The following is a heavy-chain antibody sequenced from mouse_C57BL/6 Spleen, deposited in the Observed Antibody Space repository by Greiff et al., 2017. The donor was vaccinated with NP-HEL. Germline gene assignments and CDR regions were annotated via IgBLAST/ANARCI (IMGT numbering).Heavy chain of an antibody. CDR1: GYTFTSYW. CDR3: ARGGLTTVVDY. J-gene: IGHJ3*01. V-gene: IGHV1-69*01. Sequence: QVQLKQSGAELVMPGASVKLSCKASGYTFTSYWMHWVKQRPGQGLEWIGEIDPSDSYTNYNQKFKGKSTLTVDKSSSTAYMQLSSLTSEDSAVYYCARGGLTTVVDYWGQGTLVTVSA. CDR2: IDPSDSYT. D-gene: IGHD1-1*01.